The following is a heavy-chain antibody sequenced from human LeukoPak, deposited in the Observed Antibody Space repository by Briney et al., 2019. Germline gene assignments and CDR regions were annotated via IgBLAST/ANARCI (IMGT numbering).Heavy chain of an antibody. Sequence: GGSLRLSCAASGFTFSSYAMHWVRQAPGKGLEWVAVISYDGSNKYYADSVKGRFTISRDNSKNTLYLQMNSLRAEDTAVYYCAKDRSSYGSGSLDYWGQGTLVTVSS. CDR1: GFTFSSYA. V-gene: IGHV3-30-3*01. J-gene: IGHJ4*02. D-gene: IGHD3-10*01. CDR3: AKDRSSYGSGSLDY. CDR2: ISYDGSNK.